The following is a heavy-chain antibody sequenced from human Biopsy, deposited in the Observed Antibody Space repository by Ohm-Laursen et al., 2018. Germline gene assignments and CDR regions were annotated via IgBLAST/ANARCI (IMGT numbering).Heavy chain of an antibody. CDR2: VYYTGST. J-gene: IGHJ2*01. CDR1: GDSISSYY. CDR3: ARDRGYYSDRTVPGDFDP. V-gene: IGHV4-59*01. Sequence: SETLSLTCTVSGDSISSYYWSWIRQPPGKGLQWIGYVYYTGSTDYNPSLQSRVTISVDTSKNHFSLRLRSVTPADTAIYYCARDRGYYSDRTVPGDFDPWGRGTLVTVSS. D-gene: IGHD3-22*01.